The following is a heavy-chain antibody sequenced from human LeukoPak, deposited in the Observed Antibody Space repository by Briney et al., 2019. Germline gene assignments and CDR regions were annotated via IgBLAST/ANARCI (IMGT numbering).Heavy chain of an antibody. D-gene: IGHD3-22*01. CDR1: GFTLSSYA. Sequence: GGALRLSCAASGFTLSSYAMHWLRQAPGKGLEWVAVISYDGSNKYYADSVKGRFTISRDNSKNTMCLPMNSLRAEDTAVYYCARVPDDSGGYYLDYWGQGTLVTVSS. J-gene: IGHJ4*02. V-gene: IGHV3-30-3*01. CDR3: ARVPDDSGGYYLDY. CDR2: ISYDGSNK.